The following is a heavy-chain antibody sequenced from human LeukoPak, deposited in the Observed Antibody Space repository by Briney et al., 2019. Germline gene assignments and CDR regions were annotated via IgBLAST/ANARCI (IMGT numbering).Heavy chain of an antibody. Sequence: PGGSLRLSCAASGFSFSNNSMNWVRQAPGKGLEWVSYISGSRSTIYYADSVKGRFTISRDNAKNSLYLQMNSLRAEDTAVYYCVTNFDPDVDWGQGTLVTVSS. V-gene: IGHV3-48*01. CDR2: ISGSRSTI. D-gene: IGHD3-9*01. CDR3: VTNFDPDVD. CDR1: GFSFSNNS. J-gene: IGHJ4*02.